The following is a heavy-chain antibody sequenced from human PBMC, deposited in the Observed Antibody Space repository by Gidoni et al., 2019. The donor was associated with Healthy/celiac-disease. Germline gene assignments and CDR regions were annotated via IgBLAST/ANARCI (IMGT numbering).Heavy chain of an antibody. D-gene: IGHD6-13*01. V-gene: IGHV1-46*01. CDR1: GSTFTSYY. Sequence: QVQLVHSGAEVKKPGASVKVSCKASGSTFTSYYMHWVRQAPGQGLEWMGIINPSGGSTSYAQKFQGRVTMTRDTSTSTVYMELSSLRSEDTAVYYCARDAARIADLDYWGQGTLVTVSS. J-gene: IGHJ4*02. CDR3: ARDAARIADLDY. CDR2: INPSGGST.